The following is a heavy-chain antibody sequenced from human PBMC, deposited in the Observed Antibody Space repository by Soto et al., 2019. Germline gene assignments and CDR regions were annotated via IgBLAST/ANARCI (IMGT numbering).Heavy chain of an antibody. CDR2: IYPEDSDT. J-gene: IGHJ3*02. CDR3: ARRILLWSVRDAFDI. V-gene: IGHV5-51*03. CDR1: GYTYPSYW. Sequence: EVQLVQSGAEVKKPGESLKISCKGFGYTYPSYWIGWVRQMPWKGLEWMGIIYPEDSDTRYSPSFQGQVTISADKSISTAYLQWSSLKASDTAMYYCARRILLWSVRDAFDIWGQGTMVTVSS. D-gene: IGHD3-10*01.